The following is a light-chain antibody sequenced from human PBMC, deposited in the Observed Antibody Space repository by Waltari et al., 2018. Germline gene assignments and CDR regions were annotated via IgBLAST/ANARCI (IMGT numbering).Light chain of an antibody. V-gene: IGKV3-15*01. CDR2: GAS. CDR3: QQYNNWPFT. Sequence: EIVMTQSPATLSVSPGERATLSCRASQSVSSNLAWYPQKPGQAPRLLIYGASTRATGIPARFSGSGSGTEFTLTISSMQSEDFAFYYCQQYNNWPFTFGPGTKVDIK. J-gene: IGKJ3*01. CDR1: QSVSSN.